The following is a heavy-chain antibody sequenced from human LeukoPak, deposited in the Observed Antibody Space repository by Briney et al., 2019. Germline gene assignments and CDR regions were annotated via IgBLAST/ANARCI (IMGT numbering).Heavy chain of an antibody. Sequence: GGSLRLSCAASGFTFSSYNMNWVRQAPGKGLEWVSYISSSSRTIYYADSVKGRFTISRDNAKNSLYLQMNSLRAEDTAVYYCARGVSIFGVYYYYMDVWGKGTTVTVSS. CDR3: ARGVSIFGVYYYYMDV. V-gene: IGHV3-48*01. J-gene: IGHJ6*03. CDR1: GFTFSSYN. CDR2: ISSSSRTI. D-gene: IGHD3-3*01.